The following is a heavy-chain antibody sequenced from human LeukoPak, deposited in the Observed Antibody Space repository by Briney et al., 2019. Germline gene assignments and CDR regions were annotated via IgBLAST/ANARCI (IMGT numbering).Heavy chain of an antibody. J-gene: IGHJ5*02. CDR2: ISAYNGNT. D-gene: IGHD2-21*02. CDR3: ARLLAVVTAIPDNWFDP. Sequence: ASVKVSCKASGYTFTSYGISWVRQAPGQGLEWMGWISAYNGNTNYAQKLQGRVTMTTDTSTSTAYMELRSLRSDDTAVYYCARLLAVVTAIPDNWFDPWGQGTLVTVSS. V-gene: IGHV1-18*04. CDR1: GYTFTSYG.